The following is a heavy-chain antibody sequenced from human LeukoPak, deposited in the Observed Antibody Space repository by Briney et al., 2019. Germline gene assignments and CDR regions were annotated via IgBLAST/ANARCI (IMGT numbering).Heavy chain of an antibody. CDR1: GGPFSNHE. CDR2: SRPTSDYT. Sequence: GRSLRLSCAASGGPFSNHEMNWVRHAPGKGLEWVSYSRPTSDYTSYADSVKGRFTIFRDNAKNSLFLPMNSLRVEDMAVYYCARCQYNSSPDFWGQGTLVTVSS. V-gene: IGHV3-11*03. CDR3: ARCQYNSSPDF. D-gene: IGHD6-13*01. J-gene: IGHJ4*02.